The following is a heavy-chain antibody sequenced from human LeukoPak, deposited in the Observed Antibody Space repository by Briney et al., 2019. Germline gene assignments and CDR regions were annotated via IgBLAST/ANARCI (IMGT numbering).Heavy chain of an antibody. CDR2: ISYDGSNK. V-gene: IGHV3-30-3*01. CDR3: ARVGGPYIFGNYYYGMDV. J-gene: IGHJ6*02. Sequence: GGSLRLSCAASGFTFSSYAMHWVRQAPGKGLEWVAVISYDGSNKYYADSVKGRFTISRDNAKNSLYLQMNSLRAEDTAVYYCARVGGPYIFGNYYYGMDVWGQGTTVTVSS. D-gene: IGHD3-3*02. CDR1: GFTFSSYA.